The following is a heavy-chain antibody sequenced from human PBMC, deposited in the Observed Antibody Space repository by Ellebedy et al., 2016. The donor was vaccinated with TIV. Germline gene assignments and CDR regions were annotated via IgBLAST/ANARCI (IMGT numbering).Heavy chain of an antibody. V-gene: IGHV3-23*01. CDR1: GFTFDTSV. Sequence: GESLKISCAASGFTFDTSVMHWVRQAPGKGLDWVSAISSLADTTHYADSVKGRFTVSRDNSMTTVYLEMNSLRAEDTALYYCARDLDKSSGWYGGAAYWGQGTQVTVSS. D-gene: IGHD6-19*01. CDR2: ISSLADTT. CDR3: ARDLDKSSGWYGGAAY. J-gene: IGHJ4*02.